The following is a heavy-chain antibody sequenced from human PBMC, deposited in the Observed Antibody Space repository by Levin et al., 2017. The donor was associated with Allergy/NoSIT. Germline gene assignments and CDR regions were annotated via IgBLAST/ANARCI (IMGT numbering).Heavy chain of an antibody. CDR2: IYYSGST. CDR3: SRQFDP. Sequence: SETLSLTCTVSGGSLSDYYWSWIRQPPGKGLEWIGLIYYSGSTNYNPSLKSRVTISLDTSKNQFSLKLSSVTAADTAVYYCSRQFDPWGQGTLVTVSS. CDR1: GGSLSDYY. J-gene: IGHJ5*02. V-gene: IGHV4-59*08.